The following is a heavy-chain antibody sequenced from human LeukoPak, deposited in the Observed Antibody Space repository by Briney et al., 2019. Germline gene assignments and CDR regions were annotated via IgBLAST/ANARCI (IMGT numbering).Heavy chain of an antibody. Sequence: ASVKVSCKASGYTFTSYYMHWVRQAPGQGLEWMGIINPSGGSTSYAQKFQGRVTMTRDTSTSTVYMELSSPRSEDTAVYYCARSISSSWSRQYNWFDPWGQGTLVTVSS. CDR1: GYTFTSYY. J-gene: IGHJ5*02. CDR2: INPSGGST. D-gene: IGHD6-13*01. V-gene: IGHV1-46*01. CDR3: ARSISSSWSRQYNWFDP.